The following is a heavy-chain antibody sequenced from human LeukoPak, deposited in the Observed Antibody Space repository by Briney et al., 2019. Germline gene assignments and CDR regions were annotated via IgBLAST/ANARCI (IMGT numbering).Heavy chain of an antibody. CDR2: IYTSGST. Sequence: SETLSLTCTVSGGSISSGSYYWSWIRQPAGKGLEWIGRIYTSGSTNYNPSLKSRVTISVDTSKNQFSLKLSSVTAADTAVYYCARGGDAFDIWGQGTMVTVSS. V-gene: IGHV4-61*02. J-gene: IGHJ3*02. CDR1: GGSISSGSYY. CDR3: ARGGDAFDI.